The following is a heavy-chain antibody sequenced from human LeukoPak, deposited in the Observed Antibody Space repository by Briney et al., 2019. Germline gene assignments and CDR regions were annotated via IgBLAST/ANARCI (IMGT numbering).Heavy chain of an antibody. J-gene: IGHJ4*02. CDR3: AKDARRYSGWYFFDH. CDR2: ISGSGGIT. Sequence: GGSLRLPCVASGFSFSNLAMGWVRRAPGKGLEWFSVISGSGGITYYADSVKGRFTISRDNSKNTLYLQMNSLRVDDTAVYYCAKDARRYSGWYFFDHWGQGTLVTVSS. V-gene: IGHV3-23*01. D-gene: IGHD6-19*01. CDR1: GFSFSNLA.